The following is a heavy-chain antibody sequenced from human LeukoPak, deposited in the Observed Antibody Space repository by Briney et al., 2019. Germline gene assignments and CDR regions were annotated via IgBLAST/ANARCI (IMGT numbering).Heavy chain of an antibody. V-gene: IGHV3-23*01. CDR2: ISGSGGST. CDR1: GFTFSNYD. CDR3: AKDVGGYTGYDFDY. Sequence: GGSLRLSCAASGFTFSNYDMSWVRQAPGKGLEWVSSISGSGGSTSYADSVKGRFTISRDNSKNTLYLQVNSLRAGDTAVYYCAKDVGGYTGYDFDYWGQGTLVTVSS. J-gene: IGHJ4*02. D-gene: IGHD5-12*01.